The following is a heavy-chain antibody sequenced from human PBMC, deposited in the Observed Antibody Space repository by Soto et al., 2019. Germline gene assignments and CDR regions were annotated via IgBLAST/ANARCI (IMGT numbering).Heavy chain of an antibody. D-gene: IGHD1-1*01. V-gene: IGHV1-18*01. CDR2: ISAHNGNT. CDR1: GYDFTTYG. Sequence: QVHLVQTGAEVKKPGASVKVSCKGSGYDFTTYGITWVRQAPGQGLEWMAWISAHNGNTDYAQKLQGRVTVTRDTSTSTAYMELRSMRSDDKAMYYCARGRYGDYCGQVALVTVSS. CDR3: ARGRYGDY. J-gene: IGHJ4*02.